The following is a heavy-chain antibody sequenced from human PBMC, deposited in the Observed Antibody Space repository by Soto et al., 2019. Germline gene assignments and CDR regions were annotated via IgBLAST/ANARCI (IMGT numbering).Heavy chain of an antibody. J-gene: IGHJ5*02. V-gene: IGHV4-31*03. CDR2: IYYSGST. CDR1: DLYISSGFYY. CDR3: AREKRSVMDQYYDMDPNWFDH. Sequence: PSETMSHTNTFSDLYISSGFYYLSWKKQHPGKGLEWIGYIYYSGSTYYNPSLKSRVTISVDTSKNQFSLKLSSVTAADTAVYYCAREKRSVMDQYYDMDPNWFDHWGQGTLVTVSS. D-gene: IGHD3-9*01.